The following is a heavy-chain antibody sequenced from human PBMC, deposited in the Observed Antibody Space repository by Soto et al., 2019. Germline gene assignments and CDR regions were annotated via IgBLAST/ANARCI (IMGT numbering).Heavy chain of an antibody. CDR2: IYYSGST. V-gene: IGHV4-31*02. CDR1: NGSVSSTGYY. CDR3: ARIYDFWSGHGAFDI. Sequence: QVQLQESGPGLVKPSQTLSLTCNVSNGSVSSTGYYWSWIRQHPGKGLEYIGYIYYSGSTYYKPSLKSRVTISGDTSKNQFSLKLSSVTAADTAVYYCARIYDFWSGHGAFDIWGRGTMVTVSS. J-gene: IGHJ3*02. D-gene: IGHD3-3*01.